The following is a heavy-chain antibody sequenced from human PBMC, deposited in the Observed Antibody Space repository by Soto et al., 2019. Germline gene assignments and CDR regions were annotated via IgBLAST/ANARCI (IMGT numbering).Heavy chain of an antibody. Sequence: PGGSLRLSCAASGFSFRIFAMNWVRQAPGKGLEWIANISDSGGSTLYSDSVKGRFIISRDNSDDTLYLEMNSLRVEDTAIYYCTKDAYTKYYYYGMDVWGQGTTVTVS. D-gene: IGHD4-4*01. V-gene: IGHV3-23*01. CDR2: ISDSGGST. CDR3: TKDAYTKYYYYGMDV. CDR1: GFSFRIFA. J-gene: IGHJ6*02.